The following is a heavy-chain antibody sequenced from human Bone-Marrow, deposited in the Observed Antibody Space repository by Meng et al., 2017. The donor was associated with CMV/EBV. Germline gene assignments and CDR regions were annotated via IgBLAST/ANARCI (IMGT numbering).Heavy chain of an antibody. CDR3: ARDDLKLGRYDGRAV. CDR1: GFTFSSYS. Sequence: ETLSLTCAASGFTFSSYSMNWVRQAPGKGLEWVSSISSSSSYIYYADSVKGRFTISRDNAKNSLYLQMNSLRAEDTAVYYCARDDLKLGRYDGRAVWGQGTMVTVSS. V-gene: IGHV3-21*01. D-gene: IGHD7-27*01. CDR2: ISSSSSYI. J-gene: IGHJ6*02.